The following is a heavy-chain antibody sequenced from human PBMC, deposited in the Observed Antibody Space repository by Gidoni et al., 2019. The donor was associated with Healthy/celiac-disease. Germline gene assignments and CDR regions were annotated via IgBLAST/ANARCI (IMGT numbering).Heavy chain of an antibody. Sequence: EVQLVESGGGLVQPGGSLRLSCAASGFTFSSYAMHWVRQAPGKGLEYVSAISSNGGSTYYANSVKGRFTISRDNSKNTLYLQMGSLRAEDMAVYYCARGLVGATTVGWFDPWGQGTLVTVSS. D-gene: IGHD1-26*01. CDR2: ISSNGGST. V-gene: IGHV3-64*01. J-gene: IGHJ5*02. CDR1: GFTFSSYA. CDR3: ARGLVGATTVGWFDP.